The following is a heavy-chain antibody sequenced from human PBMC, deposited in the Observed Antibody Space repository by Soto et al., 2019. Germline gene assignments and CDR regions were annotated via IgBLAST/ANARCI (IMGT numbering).Heavy chain of an antibody. V-gene: IGHV1-2*02. D-gene: IGHD1-1*01. CDR1: GYTFSDYY. CDR3: AREPATAKPEGVDF. J-gene: IGHJ4*02. CDR2: INPNSGGT. Sequence: QVQLVQSGAEVRKPGASVKVSCKASGYTFSDYYIHWVRQAPGQGLEWMGWINPNSGGTKYAPRLQGGGSMTGDTSITTAYMELSRLRSGDTAVYYCAREPATAKPEGVDFWGQGTLVTVSS.